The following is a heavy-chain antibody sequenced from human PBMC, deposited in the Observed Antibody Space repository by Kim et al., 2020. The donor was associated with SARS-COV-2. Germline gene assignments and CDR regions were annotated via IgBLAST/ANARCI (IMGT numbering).Heavy chain of an antibody. Sequence: SETLSLTCTVSGVSISSSSYYWGWIRQPPGKGLEWIGCIYYSGSTYYNPSLKSRVTISVDTSKNQFSLKLSSVTAADTAVYYCVSRHGSGSYYKLDYWGQGTLVTVSS. CDR2: IYYSGST. CDR3: VSRHGSGSYYKLDY. D-gene: IGHD3-10*01. J-gene: IGHJ4*02. CDR1: GVSISSSSYY. V-gene: IGHV4-39*07.